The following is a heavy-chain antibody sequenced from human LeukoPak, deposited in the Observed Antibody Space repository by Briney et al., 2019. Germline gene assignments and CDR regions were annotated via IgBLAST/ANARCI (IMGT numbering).Heavy chain of an antibody. V-gene: IGHV4-39*07. Sequence: SETLSLTCTVAGGSISDSDYYWGWIRQPPVKGLEWIGAVYYSGSTYYSPSLRSRVTISVDTSKNQFSLRLTTVTAADTAMYYCARPPRGITARLNYYYDSWGQGTLVTVSS. CDR3: ARPPRGITARLNYYYDS. CDR1: GGSISDSDYY. D-gene: IGHD6-6*01. CDR2: VYYSGST. J-gene: IGHJ4*02.